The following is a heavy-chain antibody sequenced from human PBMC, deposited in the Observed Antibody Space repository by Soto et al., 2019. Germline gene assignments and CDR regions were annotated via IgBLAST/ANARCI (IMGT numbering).Heavy chain of an antibody. D-gene: IGHD4-17*01. CDR1: GGAFSSYT. CDR3: ARGDYGGKSDY. Sequence: SVKVSCKAAGGAFSSYTISWVRQAPGQGLEWMGRIIPILGIANYAQKFQGRVTITADKSTSTAYMELSSLRSEDTAVYYCARGDYGGKSDYWGQGTLVTVSS. J-gene: IGHJ4*02. CDR2: IIPILGIA. V-gene: IGHV1-69*02.